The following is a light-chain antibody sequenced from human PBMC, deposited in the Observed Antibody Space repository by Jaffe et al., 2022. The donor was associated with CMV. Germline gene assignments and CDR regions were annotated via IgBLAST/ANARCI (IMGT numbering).Light chain of an antibody. Sequence: DIQMTQSPSSLSASVGDRVSITCRASQVITNSLAWYQQTPGKAPKLLLYLASTLETGVPSRFSGNGSGTDYTLTITSLQPEDFATYYCQQYYSIPWTFGQGTKV. CDR2: LAS. CDR1: QVITNS. J-gene: IGKJ1*01. CDR3: QQYYSIPWT. V-gene: IGKV1-NL1*01.